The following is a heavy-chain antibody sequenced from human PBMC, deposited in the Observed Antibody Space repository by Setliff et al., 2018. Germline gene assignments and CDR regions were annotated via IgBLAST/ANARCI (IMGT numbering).Heavy chain of an antibody. CDR3: ARDHVYGSQYYYYYYGMDV. V-gene: IGHV3-23*01. J-gene: IGHJ6*02. CDR2: ISGSGGST. D-gene: IGHD3-10*01. CDR1: GFTFTKTW. Sequence: PGGSLRLSCAASGFTFTKTWMTWVRQAPGKGLEWVSAISGSGGSTYDADSVKGRFTISRDNSKKTLYLQMNSLRAEDTAVYYCARDHVYGSQYYYYYYGMDVWGQGTTVTVSS.